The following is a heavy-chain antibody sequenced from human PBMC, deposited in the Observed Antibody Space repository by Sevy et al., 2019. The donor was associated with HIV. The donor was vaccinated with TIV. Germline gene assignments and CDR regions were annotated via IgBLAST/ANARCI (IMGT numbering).Heavy chain of an antibody. CDR3: AKDAYYYDGSGYSMSQWYYGMDV. Sequence: GGSLRLSCAASGFTFRTYAMSWVRQAPGKGLERVSDISGSGGDTYYADSVKGRFTISRDNSKNTLYLQMSSLRAEDTAVYYCAKDAYYYDGSGYSMSQWYYGMDVWCQGTTVTVSS. CDR1: GFTFRTYA. V-gene: IGHV3-23*01. CDR2: ISGSGGDT. J-gene: IGHJ6*02. D-gene: IGHD3-22*01.